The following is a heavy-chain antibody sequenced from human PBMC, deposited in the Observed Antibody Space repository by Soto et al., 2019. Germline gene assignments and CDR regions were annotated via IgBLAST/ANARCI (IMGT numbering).Heavy chain of an antibody. CDR2: VYYSGNT. Sequence: SETLSLTCTVSGGSISTYYWSWIRQPPGKGLEWIGYVYYSGNTNYNPSLRSRVTISEDTSKNQFSLKLDSVTAADTAVYYCARDSSEVVPVADSPGRNYYYFYMDVWGKGTTVTGSS. D-gene: IGHD2-2*01. CDR3: ARDSSEVVPVADSPGRNYYYFYMDV. V-gene: IGHV4-59*01. CDR1: GGSISTYY. J-gene: IGHJ6*03.